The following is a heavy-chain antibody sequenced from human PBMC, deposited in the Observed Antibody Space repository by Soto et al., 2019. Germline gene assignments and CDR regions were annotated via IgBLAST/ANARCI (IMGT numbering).Heavy chain of an antibody. J-gene: IGHJ4*02. CDR3: ARTKLITIFGVVMQYYFDY. CDR1: GGSISSGDYY. CDR2: IYYSGST. D-gene: IGHD3-3*01. V-gene: IGHV4-30-4*01. Sequence: SETLSLTCTVSGGSISSGDYYWSWIRQPPGKGLEWIGYIYYSGSTYYNPSLKSRVTISVDTSKNQFSLKLSSVTAAGTAVYYCARTKLITIFGVVMQYYFDYWGQGTLVTVSS.